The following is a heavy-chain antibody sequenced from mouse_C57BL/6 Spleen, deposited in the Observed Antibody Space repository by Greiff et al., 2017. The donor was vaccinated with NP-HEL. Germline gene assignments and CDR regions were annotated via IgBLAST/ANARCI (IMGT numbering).Heavy chain of an antibody. CDR2: ISNGGGST. CDR3: ARRWDYDGYFDV. V-gene: IGHV5-12*01. CDR1: GFTFSDYY. D-gene: IGHD2-4*01. Sequence: EVKVVESGGGLVQPGGSLKLSCAASGFTFSDYYMYWVRQTPEKRLEWVAYISNGGGSTYYPDTVKGRFTISRDNAKNTLYLQMSRLKSEDTAMYYCARRWDYDGYFDVWGTGTTVTVSS. J-gene: IGHJ1*03.